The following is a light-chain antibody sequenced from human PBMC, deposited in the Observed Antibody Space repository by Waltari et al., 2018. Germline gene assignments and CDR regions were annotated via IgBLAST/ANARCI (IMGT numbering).Light chain of an antibody. V-gene: IGLV6-57*01. CDR2: EVD. Sequence: NFMLTQPHSVSESPGTTVTISCTRSSGSIASHHVQWYQQRPGSSPPPVIFEVDQRPSVVPDRFSGSLDSSSNSASLTISGLKTEDEADYYCQSYDSSDLWVFGGGTRLTVL. CDR3: QSYDSSDLWV. J-gene: IGLJ3*02. CDR1: SGSIASHH.